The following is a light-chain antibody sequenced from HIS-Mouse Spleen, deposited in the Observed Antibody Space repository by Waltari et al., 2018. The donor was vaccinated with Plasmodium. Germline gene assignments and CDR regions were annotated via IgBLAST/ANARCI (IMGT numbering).Light chain of an antibody. Sequence: DIVMTQSPDSLAVSLGERATINCKSSQSFLYSSNNKKYLAWYQQKPGQPPKLLIYWASTRESGVPDRFSGSGSWTDFTLTISSLQAEDVAVYYCQQYYSTPYTFGQGTKLEIK. V-gene: IGKV4-1*01. J-gene: IGKJ2*01. CDR3: QQYYSTPYT. CDR2: WAS. CDR1: QSFLYSSNNKKY.